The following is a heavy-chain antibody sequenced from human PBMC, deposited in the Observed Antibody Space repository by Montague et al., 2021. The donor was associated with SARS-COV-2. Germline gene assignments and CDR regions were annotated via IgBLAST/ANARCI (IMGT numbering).Heavy chain of an antibody. CDR2: ISYDRSNK. Sequence: SLRLSCAASGSTFSSYAMHWVRQAPGKELEWVVVISYDRSNKYYADSVKGRFTISRDNSKNTLYLQMNSLRAEDTAVYYCARGRGSYRSDFDYWGQGTLVTVSS. V-gene: IGHV3-30-3*01. CDR1: GSTFSSYA. CDR3: ARGRGSYRSDFDY. J-gene: IGHJ4*02. D-gene: IGHD3-16*02.